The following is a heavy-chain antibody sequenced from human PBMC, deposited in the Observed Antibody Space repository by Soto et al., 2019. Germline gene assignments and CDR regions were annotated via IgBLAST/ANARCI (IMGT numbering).Heavy chain of an antibody. CDR2: IHPGDSDT. CDR1: GYSFTSYW. Sequence: GESLKISGEACGYSFTSYWIGWVRQMPGKGLEWMGIIHPGDSDTKYSPSFQGQVTISVDKSITTAYLQWSSLKASDTAMYYCARTPGPEVAASLEYYYFSGMDVWGQGTTVTVSS. J-gene: IGHJ6*02. V-gene: IGHV5-51*03. CDR3: ARTPGPEVAASLEYYYFSGMDV. D-gene: IGHD2-15*01.